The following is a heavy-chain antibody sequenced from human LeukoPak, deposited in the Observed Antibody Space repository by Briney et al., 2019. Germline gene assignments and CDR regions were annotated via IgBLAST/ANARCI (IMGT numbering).Heavy chain of an antibody. CDR2: IKSKTDGGTT. V-gene: IGHV3-15*01. D-gene: IGHD3-16*01. CDR3: TTALAEWGCYYYYMDV. J-gene: IGHJ6*03. CDR1: GFTFSNAW. Sequence: GGSLRLSCAASGFTFSNAWMSWVRQAPGKGLEWVGRIKSKTDGGTTDYAAPVKGRFTISRDDSKNTLYLQMNSLKTEDTAVYYCTTALAEWGCYYYYMDVWGKGTTVTVSS.